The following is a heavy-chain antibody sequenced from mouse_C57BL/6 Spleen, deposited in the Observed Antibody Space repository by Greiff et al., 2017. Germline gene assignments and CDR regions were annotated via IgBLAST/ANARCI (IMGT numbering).Heavy chain of an antibody. CDR3: ARNGFMVTTEGAYYFDY. D-gene: IGHD2-2*01. J-gene: IGHJ2*01. CDR2: ISSGSSTI. CDR1: GFTFSDYG. Sequence: EVQLVESGGGLVKPGGSLKLSCAPSGFTFSDYGMHWVRQAPEKGLEWVAYISSGSSTIYYAGTVKGRFTISRNNAKNTLFLQMTSLRSEDTAMDYCARNGFMVTTEGAYYFDYWGQGTTLTVSS. V-gene: IGHV5-17*01.